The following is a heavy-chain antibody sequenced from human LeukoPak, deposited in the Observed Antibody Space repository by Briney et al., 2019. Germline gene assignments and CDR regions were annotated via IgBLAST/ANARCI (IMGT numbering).Heavy chain of an antibody. CDR1: GFTFGSYT. CDR2: ISSTSTT. J-gene: IGHJ4*02. V-gene: IGHV3-48*02. CDR3: AAAGDY. Sequence: GGALRLSCAVSGFTFGSYTMNWVRQAPGKGLEWVSHISSTSTTYYADSVKGRFTTSRDNAKNLLYLQMNSLRDEDTAVYYCAAAGDYWGQGTLVTVSS. D-gene: IGHD3-10*01.